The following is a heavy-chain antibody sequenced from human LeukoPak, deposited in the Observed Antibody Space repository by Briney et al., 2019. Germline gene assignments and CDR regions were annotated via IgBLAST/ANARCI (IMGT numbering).Heavy chain of an antibody. Sequence: PGGSLRLSCAASGFSVSRTYMTWVRQAPGKGLDWVSVIADGGTTYYADSVKGRFTISRDNSKNTLYLQMNSLRAEDTAVYYCASSTTTPGGFDYWGQGTLVTVSS. J-gene: IGHJ4*02. V-gene: IGHV3-66*01. CDR2: IADGGTT. CDR1: GFSVSRTY. D-gene: IGHD2-2*01. CDR3: ASSTTTPGGFDY.